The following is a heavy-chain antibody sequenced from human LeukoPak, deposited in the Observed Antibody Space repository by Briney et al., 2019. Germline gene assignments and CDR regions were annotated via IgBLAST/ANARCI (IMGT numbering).Heavy chain of an antibody. CDR3: GRDGAAARTFDY. J-gene: IGHJ4*02. V-gene: IGHV1-69*05. Sequence: SVKVSCKASGGTFSSYAISWVRQAPGQGLEWMGRIIPIFGTANYAQKFQGRVTITTDESTSTAYMELSSLRSEDTAVYYCGRDGAAARTFDYWGQGTLVTVSS. D-gene: IGHD6-13*01. CDR1: GGTFSSYA. CDR2: IIPIFGTA.